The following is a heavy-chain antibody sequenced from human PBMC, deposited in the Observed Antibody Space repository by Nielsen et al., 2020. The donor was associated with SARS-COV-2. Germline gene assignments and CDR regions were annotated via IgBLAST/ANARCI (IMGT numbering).Heavy chain of an antibody. V-gene: IGHV3-23*01. Sequence: GGSLRLSCAASGLTFGNYVMTWVRQSPTRGLEWVSAISGNGERTFYADSVKGRFTVSRDNSKNTLYLQMDSLRAEDTALYYCAKDADCGRGDCLYYYMDVWGKGTTVTVSS. D-gene: IGHD2-21*02. J-gene: IGHJ6*03. CDR1: GLTFGNYV. CDR2: ISGNGERT. CDR3: AKDADCGRGDCLYYYMDV.